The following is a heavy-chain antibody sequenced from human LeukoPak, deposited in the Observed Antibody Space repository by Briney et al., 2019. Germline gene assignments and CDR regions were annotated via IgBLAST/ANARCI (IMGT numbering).Heavy chain of an antibody. Sequence: GGSLRLSCAASGFTVSSNYMSWVRQAPGKGLEWASVIYSGGSTYYADSVKGRFTISRDNSKNTLYLQMNSLRAEDTAVYYCARMPRGTTVFDYWGQGTLVTVSS. D-gene: IGHD1-1*01. J-gene: IGHJ4*02. CDR2: IYSGGST. CDR3: ARMPRGTTVFDY. CDR1: GFTVSSNY. V-gene: IGHV3-66*01.